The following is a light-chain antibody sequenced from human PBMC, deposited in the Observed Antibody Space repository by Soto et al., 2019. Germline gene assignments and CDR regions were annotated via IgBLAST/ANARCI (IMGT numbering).Light chain of an antibody. CDR3: MQALQIPLT. CDR2: LGS. CDR1: QSLLHSNGYNY. J-gene: IGKJ4*01. Sequence: DIVMTQSPLSLPVTPGEPASISCRSSQSLLHSNGYNYLDWYLQKPGQSPQLLIYLGSYRASGVPDRLSGSGSGTDFTLKISRVEAEDVGVYYCMQALQIPLTFGGGTKVEIK. V-gene: IGKV2-28*01.